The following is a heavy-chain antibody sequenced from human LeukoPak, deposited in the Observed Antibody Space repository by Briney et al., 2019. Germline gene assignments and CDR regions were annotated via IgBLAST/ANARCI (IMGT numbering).Heavy chain of an antibody. CDR3: ARHSGLIPDY. D-gene: IGHD2-21*01. CDR1: GGSISSSNW. CDR2: IYHSGST. V-gene: IGHV4-4*02. J-gene: IGHJ4*02. Sequence: SETLSLTCAVSGGSISSSNWWSWVRQPPGKGLEWIGEIYHSGSTNYNPSLKSRVTMSVDTSKNQFSLKLSSVTAADTAVYYCARHSGLIPDYWGQGTLVTVSS.